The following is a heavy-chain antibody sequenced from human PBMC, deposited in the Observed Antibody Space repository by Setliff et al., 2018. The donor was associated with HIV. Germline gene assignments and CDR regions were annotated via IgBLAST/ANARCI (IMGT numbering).Heavy chain of an antibody. CDR2: IAYSGST. J-gene: IGHJ6*03. V-gene: IGHV4-39*01. CDR3: ARQVTMIRGVQNYYMDV. Sequence: SETLSLTCTVSGDSVSSSSYYWGWIRQPPGKGLEWVGTIAYSGSTYYNPSLMSRVTISVDTSKNQFSLKLTTMTAVDTAVYYCARQVTMIRGVQNYYMDVWGKGTTVTVS. D-gene: IGHD3-10*01. CDR1: GDSVSSSSYY.